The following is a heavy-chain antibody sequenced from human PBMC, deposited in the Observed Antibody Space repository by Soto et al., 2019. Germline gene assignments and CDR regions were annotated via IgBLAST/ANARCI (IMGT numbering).Heavy chain of an antibody. D-gene: IGHD6-13*01. CDR1: GFTFSNFG. V-gene: IGHV3-33*01. Sequence: QVQLVESGGGVVQPGRSLTVSCVASGFTFSNFGIHWVRQAPGEGLEWVAVIWFDGGKEKYAESVKGRFTISRDNSRNTLYLQMNSLSAEDTAVYYCARDQFPKQQLDYYYYGMDVWGQGTTVTVSS. CDR3: ARDQFPKQQLDYYYYGMDV. CDR2: IWFDGGKE. J-gene: IGHJ6*02.